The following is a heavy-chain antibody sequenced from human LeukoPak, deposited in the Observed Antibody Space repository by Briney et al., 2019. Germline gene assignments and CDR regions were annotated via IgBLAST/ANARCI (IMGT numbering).Heavy chain of an antibody. CDR2: INPNSGGT. CDR3: ARDRAGITGTIDFSFDY. J-gene: IGHJ4*02. CDR1: GYTFTGYY. D-gene: IGHD1-7*01. V-gene: IGHV1-2*02. Sequence: GASVKVSCKASGYTFTGYYMHWVRQAPGQGLEWMGWINPNSGGTNYAQKFQGRVTMTRDTPISTAYMELSRLRSDDTAVYYCARDRAGITGTIDFSFDYWGQGTLVTVSS.